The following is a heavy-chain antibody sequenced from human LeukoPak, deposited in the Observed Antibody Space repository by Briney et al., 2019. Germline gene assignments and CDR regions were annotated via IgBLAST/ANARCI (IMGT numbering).Heavy chain of an antibody. J-gene: IGHJ4*02. CDR1: GFTFSSYA. V-gene: IGHV3-23*01. CDR3: ARGYPLRGIAVAGSKGGFDY. Sequence: GGSLGLSCAASGFTFSSYAMSWVRQAPGKGLEWVSAISGSGGSTYYADSVKGRFTISRDNSKNTLYLQMNSLRAEDTAVYYCARGYPLRGIAVAGSKGGFDYWGQGTLVTVSS. CDR2: ISGSGGST. D-gene: IGHD6-19*01.